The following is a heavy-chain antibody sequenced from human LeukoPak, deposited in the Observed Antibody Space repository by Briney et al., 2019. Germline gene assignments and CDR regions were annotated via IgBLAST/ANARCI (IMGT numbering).Heavy chain of an antibody. V-gene: IGHV3-74*01. D-gene: IGHD5-12*01. CDR2: IYSDGSST. CDR3: ARADYYYLGY. Sequence: PGGSLRLSCAASGFTFSDYYMSWIRQAPGKGLVWVSRIYSDGSSTIYADSVKGRFSISRDNAKNTLYLQMNSLRAEDTAVYYCARADYYYLGYWGQGTLVTVSS. J-gene: IGHJ4*02. CDR1: GFTFSDYY.